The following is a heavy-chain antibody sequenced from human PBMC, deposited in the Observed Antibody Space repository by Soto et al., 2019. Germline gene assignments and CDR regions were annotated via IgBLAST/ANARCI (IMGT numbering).Heavy chain of an antibody. Sequence: PGESLKISCQASGYTFSAFWITWVRQMPGKGLEWMATIDPRDSYSNYSLSFQGHVTISADKSIGSAYLHWSTLEASDTAIYYCARLSTGFCTKNPCQHYFGMDVCGQGTTVTVYS. CDR1: GYTFSAFW. V-gene: IGHV5-10-1*01. CDR3: ARLSTGFCTKNPCQHYFGMDV. J-gene: IGHJ6*02. D-gene: IGHD2-8*01. CDR2: IDPRDSYS.